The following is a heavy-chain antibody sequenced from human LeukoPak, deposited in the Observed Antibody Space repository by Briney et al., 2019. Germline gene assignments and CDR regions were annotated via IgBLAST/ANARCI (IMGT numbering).Heavy chain of an antibody. D-gene: IGHD3-9*01. CDR3: AKTISDDYILTGYYLSALDI. J-gene: IGHJ3*02. CDR2: IYYSGST. Sequence: SETLSLTCTVSGGSISSYYWSWIRQPPGKGLEWIGYIYYSGSTNYNPSLKSRVTISVDTSKNQFSLKLSSVTAADTAVYYCAKTISDDYILTGYYLSALDIWGQGTMVTVSS. V-gene: IGHV4-59*12. CDR1: GGSISSYY.